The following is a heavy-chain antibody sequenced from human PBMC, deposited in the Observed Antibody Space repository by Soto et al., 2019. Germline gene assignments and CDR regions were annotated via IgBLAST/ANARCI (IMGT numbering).Heavy chain of an antibody. Sequence: GASLKISCKPSGYNFINYWIGWVRQPPGKGLEWMVFIQPGDTDTKYNPSFRGLIRISVDKSISTSFLQWTSLRASDTAMYYCARLDPTQVRLDYWGQGTLGTVSS. CDR3: ARLDPTQVRLDY. V-gene: IGHV5-51*01. CDR2: IQPGDTDT. J-gene: IGHJ4*02. D-gene: IGHD1-1*01. CDR1: GYNFINYW.